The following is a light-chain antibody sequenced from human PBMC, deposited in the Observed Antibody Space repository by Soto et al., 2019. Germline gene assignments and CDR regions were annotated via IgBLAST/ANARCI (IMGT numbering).Light chain of an antibody. V-gene: IGKV1-12*01. J-gene: IGKJ5*01. Sequence: DIQINQSPSSVSASVGYTVTMSWRASHYIDSWLAWYQQKPGKAPKLLIYDASRLRSGVPSTFSGSRSGTDFTLTITDLQAEDFATYYCQQAYSFPITFGQGTRLEMK. CDR2: DAS. CDR1: HYIDSW. CDR3: QQAYSFPIT.